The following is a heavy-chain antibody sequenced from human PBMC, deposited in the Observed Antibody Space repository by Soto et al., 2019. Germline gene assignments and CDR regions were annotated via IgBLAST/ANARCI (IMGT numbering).Heavy chain of an antibody. CDR2: INSDGSST. CDR3: ARGGYYYDSSGYFDY. Sequence: GGSLRLSCAASGFTFSSYWMHWVRQAPGKGLVWVSRINSDGSSTSYADSVKGRFTISRDNAKNTLYLQMNSLRAEDTAVYYCARGGYYYDSSGYFDYWGQGTLVTVSS. J-gene: IGHJ4*02. D-gene: IGHD3-22*01. V-gene: IGHV3-74*01. CDR1: GFTFSSYW.